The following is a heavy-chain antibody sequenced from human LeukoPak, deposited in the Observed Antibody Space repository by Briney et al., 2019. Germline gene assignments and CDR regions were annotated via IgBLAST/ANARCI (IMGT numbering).Heavy chain of an antibody. J-gene: IGHJ5*02. V-gene: IGHV3-23*01. CDR2: ISGSGGST. CDR3: ASSAAAPGRNWFDP. Sequence: GGSLRLSCAASGFTFRSYGMSWVRQAPGKGLEWVSAISGSGGSTYYAESVKGRFTISRDNSKNTVYLQMNSLRAEDTAVYYCASSAAAPGRNWFDPWGQGTLVTVSS. CDR1: GFTFRSYG. D-gene: IGHD6-13*01.